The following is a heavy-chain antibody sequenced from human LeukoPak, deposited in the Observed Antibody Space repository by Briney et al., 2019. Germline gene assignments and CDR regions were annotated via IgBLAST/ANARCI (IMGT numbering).Heavy chain of an antibody. Sequence: GGSLRLSCAASGFTFSSYSMNWVRQAPGKGLEWVSYISSSSSTIYYADSVKGRFTISRDNAKNSLYLQMNSLRAEDTAVYYCARGLGLYGWRFLGYWGQGTLVTVS. J-gene: IGHJ4*02. V-gene: IGHV3-48*04. CDR1: GFTFSSYS. CDR2: ISSSSSTI. CDR3: ARGLGLYGWRFLGY. D-gene: IGHD6-19*01.